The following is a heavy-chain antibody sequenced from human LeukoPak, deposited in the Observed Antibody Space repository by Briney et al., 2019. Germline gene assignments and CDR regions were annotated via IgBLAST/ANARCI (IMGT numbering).Heavy chain of an antibody. CDR2: IKQDGSEK. V-gene: IGHV3-7*01. Sequence: TGGSLRLSCAASGFTFSSYWMSWVRQAPGKGLEWVANIKQDGSEKYYVDSVKGRFTISRDNAKNSLYLQMNSLRAEDTAVYYCARDPVEYSYGYSSFDYWGQGTLVTVSS. J-gene: IGHJ4*02. CDR1: GFTFSSYW. D-gene: IGHD5-18*01. CDR3: ARDPVEYSYGYSSFDY.